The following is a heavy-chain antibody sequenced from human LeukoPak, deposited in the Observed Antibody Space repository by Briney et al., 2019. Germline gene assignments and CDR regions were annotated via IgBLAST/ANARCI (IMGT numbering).Heavy chain of an antibody. V-gene: IGHV3-48*03. CDR2: ISSSGSTI. CDR3: ASCSSTSCFWVFDY. D-gene: IGHD2-2*01. CDR1: GFTFSSYE. J-gene: IGHJ4*02. Sequence: PGGSLRLSCAASGFTFSSYEMNWVRQAPGKGLEWVSYISSSGSTIYYADSVKGRFTISRDNAKNSLYLQMNSLRAEDTAVYYCASCSSTSCFWVFDYWGQGTLVTVSS.